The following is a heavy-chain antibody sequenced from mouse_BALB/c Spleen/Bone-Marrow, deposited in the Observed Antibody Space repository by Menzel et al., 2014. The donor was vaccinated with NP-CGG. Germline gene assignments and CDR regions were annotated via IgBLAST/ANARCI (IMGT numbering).Heavy chain of an antibody. J-gene: IGHJ4*01. CDR2: IFPSDSYS. CDR3: TRGKGYTLDY. V-gene: IGHV1-69*02. Sequence: QVQLKHSGAELVRPGASVKLSCKTSGYTFTSYWINWVKQRPGQGLEWIGNIFPSDSYSNFNQKFKDKATLTVDKSSSTAYMHLTSPTSEDSAVYYCTRGKGYTLDYWGQGTSVTVSS. CDR1: GYTFTSYW.